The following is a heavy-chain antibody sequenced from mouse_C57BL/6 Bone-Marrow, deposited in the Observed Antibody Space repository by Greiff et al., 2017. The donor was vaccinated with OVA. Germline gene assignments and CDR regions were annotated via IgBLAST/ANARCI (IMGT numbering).Heavy chain of an antibody. Sequence: DVQLVESGGGLVQPGGSLSLSCAASGFTFTDYYMSWVRQPPGKALEWLGFIRNKANGYTTEYSASVKGRFTISRDNSQSILYLQMNALRAEDSATYYCARYMGLYYFDYWGQGTTLTVSS. V-gene: IGHV7-3*01. CDR3: ARYMGLYYFDY. D-gene: IGHD4-1*01. J-gene: IGHJ2*01. CDR2: IRNKANGYTT. CDR1: GFTFTDYY.